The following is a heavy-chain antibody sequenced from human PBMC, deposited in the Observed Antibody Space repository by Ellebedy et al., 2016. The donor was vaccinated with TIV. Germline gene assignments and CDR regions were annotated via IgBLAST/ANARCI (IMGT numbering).Heavy chain of an antibody. J-gene: IGHJ4*02. V-gene: IGHV1-3*04. CDR2: SITGPAYT. Sequence: ASVKVSCKTSGYTFTAYSMHWVRQAPGQRPEWMGYSITGPAYTQVSQKFHDRVSITIDASANTAYMELSSLRSEDTAVYYCARDASNYPGSQSYYFDYWGQGTLVTVSS. CDR3: ARDASNYPGSQSYYFDY. CDR1: GYTFTAYS. D-gene: IGHD5-24*01.